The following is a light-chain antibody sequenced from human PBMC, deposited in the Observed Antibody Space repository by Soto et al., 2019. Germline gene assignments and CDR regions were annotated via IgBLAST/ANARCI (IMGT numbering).Light chain of an antibody. V-gene: IGKV1-5*03. CDR3: QQYDRYSGT. CDR2: KAS. Sequence: DIQMTQSPSTLSASVGARVTITCRASQSISTWLAWYQQNPGKAPKLLISKASSLESGVPSRFSGSGSGTEFTLTISSLQPDDFATYYCQQYDRYSGTFGQGTKVDI. CDR1: QSISTW. J-gene: IGKJ1*01.